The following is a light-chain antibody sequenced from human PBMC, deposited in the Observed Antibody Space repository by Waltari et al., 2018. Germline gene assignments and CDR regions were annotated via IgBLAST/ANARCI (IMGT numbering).Light chain of an antibody. CDR2: LGS. CDR3: MQALQTPYT. J-gene: IGKJ2*01. CDR1: QSLLHSNGYNY. Sequence: DIVMTQSPLSLPVTPGEPASISCRSSQSLLHSNGYNYLDWYLQKPGQCPQLLSYLGSNRAAGVPDRFSGSGSGTDFTLKISRVEAEDVGVYYCMQALQTPYTFGQGTKLEIK. V-gene: IGKV2-28*01.